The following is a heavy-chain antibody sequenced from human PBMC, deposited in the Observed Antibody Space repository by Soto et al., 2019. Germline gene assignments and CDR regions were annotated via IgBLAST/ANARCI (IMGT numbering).Heavy chain of an antibody. Sequence: ASVKVSCKASGYTFTNYAIHWVRQAPGQRLEWMGWIHVGNGDTTYSQKFQGRVTITSDTSASTAYMELSSLRSEDTSVYYCARDDSRDSSAYSYDYWGQGTLVTV. CDR2: IHVGNGDT. D-gene: IGHD5-18*01. V-gene: IGHV1-3*01. CDR1: GYTFTNYA. CDR3: ARDDSRDSSAYSYDY. J-gene: IGHJ4*02.